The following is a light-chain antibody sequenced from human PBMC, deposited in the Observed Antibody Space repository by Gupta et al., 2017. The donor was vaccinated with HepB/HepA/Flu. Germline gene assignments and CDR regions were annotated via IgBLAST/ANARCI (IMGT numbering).Light chain of an antibody. Sequence: QSVLTQPPSVSGAPGQTVTISCTGSSSNIGAGYDVHWYQQLPGTAPKLLIYGNFKRPSGVPDRFSGSNSGTSASLAITGLQAEDEADYYCQSYDSSLSVVFGGGTKLTVL. V-gene: IGLV1-40*01. CDR3: QSYDSSLSVV. CDR1: SSNIGAGYD. J-gene: IGLJ2*01. CDR2: GNF.